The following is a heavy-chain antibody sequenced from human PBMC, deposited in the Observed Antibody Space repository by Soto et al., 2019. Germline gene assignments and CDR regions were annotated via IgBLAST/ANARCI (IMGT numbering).Heavy chain of an antibody. V-gene: IGHV4-34*01. CDR1: GGSFSGYY. J-gene: IGHJ4*02. D-gene: IGHD3-3*01. CDR2: INHSGST. Sequence: SETLSLTCAVYGGSFSGYYWSWIRQPPGKGLEWIGEINHSGSTNYNPSLKSRVTISVDTSKNQFSLKLSSVTAADTAVYYCARGVLNNFWSGCYGYFDYWGQGTLVTVSS. CDR3: ARGVLNNFWSGCYGYFDY.